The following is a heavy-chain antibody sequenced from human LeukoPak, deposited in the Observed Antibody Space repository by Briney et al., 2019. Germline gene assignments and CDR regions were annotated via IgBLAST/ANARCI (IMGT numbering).Heavy chain of an antibody. CDR1: GFTSGDHA. J-gene: IGHJ4*02. D-gene: IGHD7-27*01. CDR2: IRSKAYGGTT. CDR3: AKTWSWGRHFDY. Sequence: GGSLRLSCTGSGFTSGDHAMSWVRQAPGKGLEWVGFIRSKAYGGTTEYAASVKGRFTISRDDSKSIAYLQMNSLRAEDTAVYYCAKTWSWGRHFDYWGQGTLVTVSS. V-gene: IGHV3-49*04.